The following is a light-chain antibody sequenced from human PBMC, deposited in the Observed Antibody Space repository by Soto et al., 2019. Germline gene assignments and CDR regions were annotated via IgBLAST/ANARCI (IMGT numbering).Light chain of an antibody. CDR3: QQYNDWPRT. Sequence: EVVMTQSPATLSVSPGERATLSCWASQSVSTKLAWYQQKPGQAPRLLIYGATTRATGIPARSSGSGSGTEFTLTISSLQSEDSAVYYCQQYNDWPRTFGQGTKVDIK. CDR1: QSVSTK. CDR2: GAT. J-gene: IGKJ1*01. V-gene: IGKV3-15*01.